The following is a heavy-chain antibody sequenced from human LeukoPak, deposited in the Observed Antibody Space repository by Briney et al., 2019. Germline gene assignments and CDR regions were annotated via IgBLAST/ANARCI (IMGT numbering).Heavy chain of an antibody. Sequence: PGGSLRLSCAASGFIFSSYWMHWVRQAPGKGLVWVSRIRADGKDTDYADSVKDRFTISRDNSKNTLYLQMNSLRAEDTAVYFCARGFLGGTDQYFDSWGQGTLVTVSS. D-gene: IGHD6-19*01. J-gene: IGHJ4*02. CDR1: GFIFSSYW. CDR3: ARGFLGGTDQYFDS. CDR2: IRADGKDT. V-gene: IGHV3-74*01.